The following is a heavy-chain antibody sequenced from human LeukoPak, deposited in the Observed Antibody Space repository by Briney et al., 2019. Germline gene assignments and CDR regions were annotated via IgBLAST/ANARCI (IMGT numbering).Heavy chain of an antibody. D-gene: IGHD3-3*01. CDR1: GYTFTDYY. V-gene: IGHV1-69-2*01. CDR2: VDPEDGET. J-gene: IGHJ4*02. Sequence: ASVKVSCKVSGYTFTDYYMHWVQQTPGKGLEWMGLVDPEDGETIYAEKFQGRVTITAETSTDTAYMELSSLRSEDTAVYYCATYGITIFGVAFDYWGQGTLVTVSS. CDR3: ATYGITIFGVAFDY.